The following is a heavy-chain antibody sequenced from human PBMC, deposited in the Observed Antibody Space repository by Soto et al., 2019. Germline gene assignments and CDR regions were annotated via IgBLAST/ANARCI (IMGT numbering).Heavy chain of an antibody. CDR2: ISAYNGNT. CDR1: GYAFTSYG. V-gene: IGHV1-18*04. J-gene: IGHJ4*02. D-gene: IGHD3-16*01. Sequence: ASVKVSCKASGYAFTSYGISWVRQAPGQGLEWMGWISAYNGNTNYAQKLQGRVTMTTDTSTSTAYMELRSLRSDDTAVYYCARAPKGGRPQYYFDYWGQGTLVTVSS. CDR3: ARAPKGGRPQYYFDY.